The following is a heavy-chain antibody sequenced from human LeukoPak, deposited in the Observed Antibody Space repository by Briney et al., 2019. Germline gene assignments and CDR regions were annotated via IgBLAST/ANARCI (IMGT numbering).Heavy chain of an antibody. CDR2: IGSGT. D-gene: IGHD6-6*01. J-gene: IGHJ4*02. CDR3: VKDRYSSSSLGHFDY. V-gene: IGHV3-23*01. CDR1: GFTFSSYA. Sequence: GGSLRLSCGASGFTFSSYAMSWVRQAPGKGLEWVSAIGSGTYYADSVKGRFTISRDNSKNTLYLQMSSLRAEDTAVYYCVKDRYSSSSLGHFDYWGQGTLVTVSS.